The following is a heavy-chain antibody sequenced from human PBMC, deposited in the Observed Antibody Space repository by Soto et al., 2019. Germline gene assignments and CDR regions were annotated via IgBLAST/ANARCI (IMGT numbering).Heavy chain of an antibody. Sequence: GGSLRLSCAASGFTFDDYAMHWVRQAPGKGLEWVSGISWNSGSIGYADSVKGRFTISRDNAKNSLYLQMNSLRAEDTALYYCAKDIGIVGATTSDYWGQGTLVTVS. CDR2: ISWNSGSI. CDR1: GFTFDDYA. D-gene: IGHD1-26*01. CDR3: AKDIGIVGATTSDY. J-gene: IGHJ4*02. V-gene: IGHV3-9*01.